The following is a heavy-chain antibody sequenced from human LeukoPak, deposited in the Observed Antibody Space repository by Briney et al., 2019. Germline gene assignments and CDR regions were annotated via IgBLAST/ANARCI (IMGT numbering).Heavy chain of an antibody. CDR3: ARDLIFRYRVDTPMYWFDP. CDR1: GFTFSSYT. J-gene: IGHJ5*02. Sequence: PGGSLRLSCAASGFTFSSYTMNWVRQAPGKGLEWVSSISSSSSYIYHADSVKGRFTISRDNAKNSLYLQMNSLRAEDTAVYYCARDLIFRYRVDTPMYWFDPWGQGTLVTVSS. V-gene: IGHV3-21*01. CDR2: ISSSSSYI. D-gene: IGHD5-18*01.